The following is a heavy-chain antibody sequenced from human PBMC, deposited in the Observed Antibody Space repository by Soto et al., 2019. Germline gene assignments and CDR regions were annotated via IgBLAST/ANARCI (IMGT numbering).Heavy chain of an antibody. CDR1: GFTFSNYA. Sequence: GGFLRLSCAASGFTFSNYAMTWVRQAPGKGLEWVSLISDSGGDTYYADSVKGRFTISRDNSKNTLYLQMNSLRADDTAVYYCAKSGRYLLLSEKWGQGTLVTVSS. J-gene: IGHJ4*02. D-gene: IGHD2-2*01. CDR3: AKSGRYLLLSEK. CDR2: ISDSGGDT. V-gene: IGHV3-23*01.